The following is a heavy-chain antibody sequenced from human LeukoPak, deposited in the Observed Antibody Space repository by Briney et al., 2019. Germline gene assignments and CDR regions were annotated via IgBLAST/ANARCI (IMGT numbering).Heavy chain of an antibody. CDR1: GFTFSSYA. V-gene: IGHV3-23*01. Sequence: PGGSLRLSCAASGFTFSSYAMSWVRQAPGKGLEWVSAISGSGGSTYYADSVKGRFTISRDNSKNTLYLQMNSLRAEDTAVYYCARVEYYYGSGSYHNDYWGQGTLVTVSS. D-gene: IGHD3-10*01. CDR2: ISGSGGST. CDR3: ARVEYYYGSGSYHNDY. J-gene: IGHJ4*02.